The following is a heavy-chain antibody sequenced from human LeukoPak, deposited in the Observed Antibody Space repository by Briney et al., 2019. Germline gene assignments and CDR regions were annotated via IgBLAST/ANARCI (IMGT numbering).Heavy chain of an antibody. J-gene: IGHJ3*02. CDR3: ARVVTTHDAFDI. CDR2: IYYSGST. V-gene: IGHV4-59*01. Sequence: SETLSLTCTVSGGSISSYYWSWIRQPPGKGLEWIGYIYYSGSTNYNPSLKSRATISVDTSKNQFSLKLSSVTAADTAVYYCARVVTTHDAFDIWGQGTMVTVSS. D-gene: IGHD4-23*01. CDR1: GGSISSYY.